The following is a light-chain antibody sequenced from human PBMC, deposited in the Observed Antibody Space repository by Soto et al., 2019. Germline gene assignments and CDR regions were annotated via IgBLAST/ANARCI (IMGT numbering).Light chain of an antibody. V-gene: IGKV3-15*01. CDR2: DVS. CDR3: QQYNNWPFS. CDR1: QSVTSN. Sequence: IVLTQSPGTLSFSPGERATLSCGASQSVTSNYLAWYQQQPGQAPRLLIYDVSIRATGVPARFSATGSETDFTLTISGLQSEDSAVYFCQQYNNWPFSFGQGTRLEIK. J-gene: IGKJ5*01.